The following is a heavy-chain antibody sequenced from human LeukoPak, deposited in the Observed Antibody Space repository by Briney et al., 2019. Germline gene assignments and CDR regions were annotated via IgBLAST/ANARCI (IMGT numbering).Heavy chain of an antibody. D-gene: IGHD6-19*01. CDR2: IYHSGST. CDR1: GGSISSSNW. CDR3: AKGGPGSSGWYGGAFDY. J-gene: IGHJ4*02. Sequence: SGTLSLTCAVSGGSISSSNWWSWVRQPPGQGLEWIGEIYHSGSTYYNPSLKSRVTMSVDTSKNQFSLKLSSVTAADTAVYYCAKGGPGSSGWYGGAFDYWGQGTLVTVSS. V-gene: IGHV4-4*02.